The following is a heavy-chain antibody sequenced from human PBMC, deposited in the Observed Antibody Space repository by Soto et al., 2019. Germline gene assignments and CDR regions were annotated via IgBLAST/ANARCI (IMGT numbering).Heavy chain of an antibody. CDR3: ARAYSGSYSDYFDY. CDR2: INPNSGGT. J-gene: IGHJ4*01. D-gene: IGHD1-26*01. Sequence: QVQLVQSGAEVKKPGASVKVSCKASGYTFTGYYMHWVRQAPGQGLEWMGWINPNSGGTNYAQKFQGWVTMTRDTSISTAYTELSRLTSDDTAVYYCARAYSGSYSDYFDYCAHGTLVTVSS. CDR1: GYTFTGYY. V-gene: IGHV1-2*04.